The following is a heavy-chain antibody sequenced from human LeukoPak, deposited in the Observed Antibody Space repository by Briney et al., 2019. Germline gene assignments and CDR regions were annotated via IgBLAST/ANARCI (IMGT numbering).Heavy chain of an antibody. CDR3: ARGRVPAAMVY. V-gene: IGHV4-59*01. CDR2: IYYSGST. J-gene: IGHJ4*02. CDR1: GGSFSGYY. Sequence: PSETLSLTCAVYGGSFSGYYWSWIRQPPGKGLEWIGYIYYSGSTNYNPSLKSRVTISVDTSKNQFSLKLSSVTAADTAVYYCARGRVPAAMVYWGQGTLVTVSS. D-gene: IGHD2-2*01.